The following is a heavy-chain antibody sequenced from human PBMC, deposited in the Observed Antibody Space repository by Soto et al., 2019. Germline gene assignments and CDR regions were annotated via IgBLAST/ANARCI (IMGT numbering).Heavy chain of an antibody. Sequence: LRLSCAASGFTFSSYSLNWVRQAPGKGLEWVSSISGGGRDIKYGDSVKGRFIISSDNAMDSLHLQLYSMRAGDTAIYFCATSLAVQLGYYGMDVWGPGTTVTVSS. V-gene: IGHV3-21*01. D-gene: IGHD6-6*01. J-gene: IGHJ6*02. CDR1: GFTFSSYS. CDR3: ATSLAVQLGYYGMDV. CDR2: ISGGGRDI.